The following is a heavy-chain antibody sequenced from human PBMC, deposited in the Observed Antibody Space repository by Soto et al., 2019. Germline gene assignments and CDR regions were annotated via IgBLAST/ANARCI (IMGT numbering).Heavy chain of an antibody. CDR1: GGSIGSYY. CDR3: ARDLPYSSSWWFDP. CDR2: IYYSAST. J-gene: IGHJ5*02. D-gene: IGHD6-6*01. V-gene: IGHV4-59*01. Sequence: SETLSLTCTVSGGSIGSYYWSWIRQPPGKGLEWIGYIYYSASTNYNPSLKSRVTISVDTPKNQFSLKLSSVTAADPAVYYCARDLPYSSSWWFDPSGQGTLVTVSS.